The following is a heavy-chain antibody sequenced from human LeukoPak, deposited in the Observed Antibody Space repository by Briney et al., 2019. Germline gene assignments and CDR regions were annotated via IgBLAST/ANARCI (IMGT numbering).Heavy chain of an antibody. Sequence: GGSLRLSCAVSGFTFSGYGMHWVRQAPGKGLEWVAVIWYDGSNKYYADSVKGRFTISRDNSKNTLYLQMNSLRAEDTAVYYCAREMDTGIRYYFDYWGQGTLVTVSS. J-gene: IGHJ4*02. D-gene: IGHD5-18*01. CDR1: GFTFSGYG. CDR3: AREMDTGIRYYFDY. CDR2: IWYDGSNK. V-gene: IGHV3-33*01.